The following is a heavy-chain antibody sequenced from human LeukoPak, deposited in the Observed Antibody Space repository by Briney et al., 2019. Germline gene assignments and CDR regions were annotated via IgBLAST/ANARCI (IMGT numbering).Heavy chain of an antibody. CDR2: IYIVGST. CDR3: ATSGSYRFDY. CDR1: GFTVSSSY. V-gene: IGHV3-53*01. J-gene: IGHJ4*02. Sequence: GGSPRLSCAASGFTVSSSYMSWVRQAPGKGLEWVSVIYIVGSTYYADSVKGRFTISRDNAKNSLYLQMNSLRVEDTAIYYCATSGSYRFDYWGQGTLVTVSS. D-gene: IGHD1-26*01.